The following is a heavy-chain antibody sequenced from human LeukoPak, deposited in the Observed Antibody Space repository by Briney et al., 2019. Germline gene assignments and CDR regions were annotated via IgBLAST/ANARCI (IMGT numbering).Heavy chain of an antibody. CDR3: ARGFSGWSWYYDY. CDR2: ISSSGGTI. V-gene: IGHV3-48*03. CDR1: GFTLSSYE. D-gene: IGHD6-19*01. Sequence: GGSLRLSCAASGFTLSSYEMNWVRQAPGKGLEWVSYISSSGGTIYYADSVKGRFTISRDNAKNSLYLQMNSLRVEDTAVYYCARGFSGWSWYYDYWGQGTLVTVSS. J-gene: IGHJ4*02.